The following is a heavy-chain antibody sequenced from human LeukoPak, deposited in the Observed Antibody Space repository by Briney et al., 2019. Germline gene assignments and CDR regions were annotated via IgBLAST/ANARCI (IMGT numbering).Heavy chain of an antibody. D-gene: IGHD5-18*01. Sequence: GSSVKVSCKASGGTFSSYAISWVRQAPGQGLEWMGGIIPIFGTANYAQKFQGRVTITADESTSTAYMELSSLRFEDTAVYYCARDVDTAMASFDYWGQGTLVTVSS. CDR2: IIPIFGTA. CDR3: ARDVDTAMASFDY. CDR1: GGTFSSYA. V-gene: IGHV1-69*01. J-gene: IGHJ4*02.